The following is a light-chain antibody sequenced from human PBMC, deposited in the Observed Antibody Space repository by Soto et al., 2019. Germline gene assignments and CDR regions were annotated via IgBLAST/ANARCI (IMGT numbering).Light chain of an antibody. CDR1: QSVSNSY. V-gene: IGKV3-20*01. CDR3: QQYGTSPPWT. CDR2: DAS. Sequence: EIVLTQSPGTLSLSPGERATLSCRASQSVSNSYLAWYQQKPGQAPRLLIYDASRRATGIPDRFSGSGSGTDFTLSISRLEPEDFAVYYCQQYGTSPPWTFGQGTKVEIK. J-gene: IGKJ1*01.